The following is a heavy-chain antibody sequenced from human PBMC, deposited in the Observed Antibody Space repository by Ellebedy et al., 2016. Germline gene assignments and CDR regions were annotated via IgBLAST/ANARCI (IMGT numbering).Heavy chain of an antibody. CDR1: GGSISSYY. V-gene: IGHV4-4*07. Sequence: SETLSLXXTVSGGSISSYYWSWIRQSAGKGLEWIGRIYTSGSTNYNPSLKSRVTMSVDTSKNQFSLKLSSVTAADTAVYYCARSLGQWELLPVGYWGQGTLVTVSS. CDR3: ARSLGQWELLPVGY. J-gene: IGHJ4*02. CDR2: IYTSGST. D-gene: IGHD1-26*01.